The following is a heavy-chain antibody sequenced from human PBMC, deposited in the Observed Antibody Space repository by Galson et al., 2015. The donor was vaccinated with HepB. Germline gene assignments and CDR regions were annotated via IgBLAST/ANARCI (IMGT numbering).Heavy chain of an antibody. D-gene: IGHD4-17*01. J-gene: IGHJ4*02. CDR1: GFTFSSYA. CDR2: ISYDGSNK. V-gene: IGHV3-30-3*01. CDR3: AREKYGVGFDY. Sequence: SLRLSCAASGFTFSSYAMHWVRQAPGKGLEWVAVISYDGSNKYYADSVKGRFTISRDNSKNTLYLQMNSLRAEDTAVYYCAREKYGVGFDYWGQGTLVTVSS.